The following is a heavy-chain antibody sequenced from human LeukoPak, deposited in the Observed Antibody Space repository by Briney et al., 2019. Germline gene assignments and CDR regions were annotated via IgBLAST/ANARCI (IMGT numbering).Heavy chain of an antibody. Sequence: GGSLRLSCAASGFTFSTYAMSWVRQAPGKGLEWVSSIRGSDGSTYYADSVKGRFAISRDNSKNTLYLQMNSLRAEDTAVYYCAKDVYGDYGGLDYWGQGTLVTVSS. CDR2: IRGSDGST. CDR1: GFTFSTYA. V-gene: IGHV3-23*01. J-gene: IGHJ4*02. D-gene: IGHD4-17*01. CDR3: AKDVYGDYGGLDY.